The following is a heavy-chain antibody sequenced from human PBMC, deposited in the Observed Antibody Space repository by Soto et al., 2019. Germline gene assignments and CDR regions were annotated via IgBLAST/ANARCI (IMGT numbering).Heavy chain of an antibody. CDR1: GYTFTSYY. CDR3: ARGGYYYDSSGDYKMNY. CDR2: INPSGGST. Sequence: KFSCKSSGYTFTSYYLHWVRQAPVQGLEWMGIINPSGGSTSYAQKFQGRVTMTRDTSTSTVYMELSSLRSEDTAVYYCARGGYYYDSSGDYKMNYWGQGTMVTVSS. J-gene: IGHJ4*02. D-gene: IGHD3-22*01. V-gene: IGHV1-46*01.